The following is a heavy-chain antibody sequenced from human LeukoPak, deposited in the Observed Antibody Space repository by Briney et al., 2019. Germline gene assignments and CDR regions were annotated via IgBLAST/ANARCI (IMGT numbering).Heavy chain of an antibody. Sequence: GGSLRLSCAASGFTFSTYAMSWVRQAPGKGLEWVSTISGSNTNTYYPDSVKGRFTISRDNSKNTLYLQMNSLRAEDTAVYYCARGTAAGAFDYWGQGTLVTVSS. CDR3: ARGTAAGAFDY. V-gene: IGHV3-23*01. CDR2: ISGSNTNT. CDR1: GFTFSTYA. D-gene: IGHD6-13*01. J-gene: IGHJ4*02.